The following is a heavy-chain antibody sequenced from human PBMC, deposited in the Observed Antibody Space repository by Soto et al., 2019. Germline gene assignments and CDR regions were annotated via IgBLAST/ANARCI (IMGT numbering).Heavy chain of an antibody. J-gene: IGHJ4*02. D-gene: IGHD1-20*01. CDR1: GFTFSDPY. CDR3: AREPLLSNWNDFDY. V-gene: IGHV3-72*01. Sequence: GGSLRLSCAASGFTFSDPYMDWVRQAPGKGLEWVGRTRNKANSYTTEYAASVKGRFTISRDDSKNSLYLQMNSLKTEDTAVYYCAREPLLSNWNDFDYWGQGTLVTVSS. CDR2: TRNKANSYTT.